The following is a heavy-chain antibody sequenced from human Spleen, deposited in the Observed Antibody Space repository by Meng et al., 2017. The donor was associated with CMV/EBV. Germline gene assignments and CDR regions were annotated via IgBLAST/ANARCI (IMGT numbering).Heavy chain of an antibody. CDR2: ISAYNGNT. CDR1: GGTFSSYT. D-gene: IGHD2-2*01. CDR3: ARAGGYCSTTSCGLFDY. J-gene: IGHJ4*02. Sequence: ASVKVSCKASGGTFSSYTISWVRQAPGQGLEWMGWISAYNGNTNYAQKFQGRVTMTTDTSTSTAYMELRSLRSDDTAVYYCARAGGYCSTTSCGLFDYWGQGTLVTVSS. V-gene: IGHV1-18*01.